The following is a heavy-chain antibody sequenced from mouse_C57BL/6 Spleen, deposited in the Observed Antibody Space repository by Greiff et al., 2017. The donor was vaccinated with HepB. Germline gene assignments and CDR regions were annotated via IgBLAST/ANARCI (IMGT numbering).Heavy chain of an antibody. CDR3: ARHEVTTVVADYYAMDY. J-gene: IGHJ4*01. CDR1: GFTFSDYY. Sequence: EVKVEESGGGLVQPGGSLKLSCAASGFTFSDYYMYWVRQTPEKRLEWVAYISNGGGSTYYPDTVKGRFTISRDNAKNTLYLQMSRLKSEDTAMYYCARHEVTTVVADYYAMDYWGQGTSVTVSS. CDR2: ISNGGGST. D-gene: IGHD1-1*01. V-gene: IGHV5-12*01.